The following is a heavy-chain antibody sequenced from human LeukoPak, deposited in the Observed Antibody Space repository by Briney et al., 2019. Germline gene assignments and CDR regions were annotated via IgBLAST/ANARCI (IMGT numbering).Heavy chain of an antibody. CDR2: IYYSGST. J-gene: IGHJ6*03. CDR1: GGSISSHY. CDR3: ARVIEAATYYYYYMDV. Sequence: SETLSLTCTVSGGSISSHYWSWIRQPPGKGLEWIGYIYYSGSTNYNPSLKSRVTISVDTSKNQFSLKLSSVTAADTAVYYCARVIEAATYYYYYMDVWGKGTTVTVSS. V-gene: IGHV4-59*11. D-gene: IGHD3-22*01.